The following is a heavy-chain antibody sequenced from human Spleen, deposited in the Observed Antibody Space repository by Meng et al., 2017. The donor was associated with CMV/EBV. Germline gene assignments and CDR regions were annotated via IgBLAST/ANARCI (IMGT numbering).Heavy chain of an antibody. Sequence: GESLKISCTGSGFTFSTYAMHWVRQTPGKGLEWVSAITGTGSSRYYVDSVEGRFTISRDNSKNTLYLEMNSLRVEDTAVYYCARDVSCSGNTCNRRDAFDIWGRGTMVTVSS. CDR2: ITGTGSSR. CDR1: GFTFSTYA. CDR3: ARDVSCSGNTCNRRDAFDI. J-gene: IGHJ3*02. D-gene: IGHD2-15*01. V-gene: IGHV3-23*01.